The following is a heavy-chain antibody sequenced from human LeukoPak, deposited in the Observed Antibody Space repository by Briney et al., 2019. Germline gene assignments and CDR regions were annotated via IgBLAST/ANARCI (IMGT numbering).Heavy chain of an antibody. D-gene: IGHD2-2*01. CDR2: IYYSGST. V-gene: IGHV4-39*07. CDR3: VRVRTGTSSYDS. Sequence: SETLSLTCTVSGGSISSSSYYWGWIHQPPGKGLEWIGSIYYSGSTYYNPSLKSRFTISVATSKNQFSLKLSSVTAADTAVYYCVRVRTGTSSYDSWGQGTLVTVSP. J-gene: IGHJ4*02. CDR1: GGSISSSSYY.